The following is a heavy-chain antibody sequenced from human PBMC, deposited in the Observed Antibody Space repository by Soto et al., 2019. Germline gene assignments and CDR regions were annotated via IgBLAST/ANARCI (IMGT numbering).Heavy chain of an antibody. J-gene: IGHJ3*02. CDR3: ARGETRITIFGVVLLTDAFDI. CDR2: INAGNGNT. CDR1: GYTFTSYA. D-gene: IGHD3-3*01. V-gene: IGHV1-3*01. Sequence: ASVKVSCKASGYTFTSYAMHWVRQAPGQRLEWMGWINAGNGNTKYSQKFQGRVTITRDTSASTAYMELSGLRSEDTAVYYCARGETRITIFGVVLLTDAFDIWGQGTMVTVS.